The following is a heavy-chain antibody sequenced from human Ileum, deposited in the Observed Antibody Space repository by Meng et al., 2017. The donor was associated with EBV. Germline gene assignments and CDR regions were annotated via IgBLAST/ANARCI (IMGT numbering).Heavy chain of an antibody. CDR1: GYTFTNHA. J-gene: IGHJ4*02. Sequence: PLVQSGDEGKKPGDLRKYSCNASGYTFTNHAISCLPPAPGQWLEWMGWISAYNGNTNYAQNLQGRVTMTTDTSTGTAYMEVRSLRSDDTAVYYCARAGNGGSYYFTYWGQGTLVTVSS. D-gene: IGHD1-26*01. CDR3: ARAGNGGSYYFTY. CDR2: ISAYNGNT. V-gene: IGHV1-18*01.